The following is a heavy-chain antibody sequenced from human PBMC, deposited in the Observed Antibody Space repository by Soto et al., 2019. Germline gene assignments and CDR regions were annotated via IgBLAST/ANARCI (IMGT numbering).Heavy chain of an antibody. Sequence: EVQLLESGGNLVQPGGSLRLSCAASGPTFSNYAMSWVRQAPGKGLEWVSAISGGGLSTYYADSVKGRFTISRDNSRNTLFLQMSALRAEDTAVYYCAIAPNCGRDCSADSYWFFDLWGRGTLVTVSS. CDR3: AIAPNCGRDCSADSYWFFDL. CDR1: GPTFSNYA. CDR2: ISGGGLST. J-gene: IGHJ2*01. D-gene: IGHD2-21*02. V-gene: IGHV3-23*01.